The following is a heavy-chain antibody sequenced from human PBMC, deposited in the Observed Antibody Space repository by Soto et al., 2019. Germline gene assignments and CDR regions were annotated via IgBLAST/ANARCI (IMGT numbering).Heavy chain of an antibody. CDR2: INGDGSST. V-gene: IGHV3-74*01. CDR1: GFTFSIYW. CDR3: ARGSMWAPDY. J-gene: IGHJ4*02. Sequence: EGQLVESGGGLVQPGGSLRLSCAASGFTFSIYWMHWVRQAPGKGLEWVARINGDGSSTSTADAVKGRFTISRDNANKWLCLDMISLCADDQEGYYCARGSMWAPDYWGQGTLVSVSS. D-gene: IGHD1-26*01.